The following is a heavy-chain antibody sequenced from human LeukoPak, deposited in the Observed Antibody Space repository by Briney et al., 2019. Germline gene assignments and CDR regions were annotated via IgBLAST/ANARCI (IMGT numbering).Heavy chain of an antibody. D-gene: IGHD3-22*01. CDR3: VRGGLVVLSFRAESKNWFDP. CDR2: IYYSGST. J-gene: IGHJ5*02. V-gene: IGHV4-39*01. CDR1: GGSLISGSISTSYY. Sequence: SETLSLTCTVSGGSLISGSISTSYYWGWIRQSPEKGLEWIGSIYYSGSTYYNPSLESRVTISVDTSMNEISLKLSSVTAADTAVYYCVRGGLVVLSFRAESKNWFDPWGQGTLVIVSS.